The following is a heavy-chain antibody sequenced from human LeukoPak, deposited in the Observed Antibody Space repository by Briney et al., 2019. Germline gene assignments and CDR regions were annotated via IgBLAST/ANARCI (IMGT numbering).Heavy chain of an antibody. Sequence: GRSLRLSCAASGFTFSSYGMHWVRQAPGKGLEWVAIISYDGSNKYYADSVKGRFTISRDNSKNTLYLQMNSLRAEDTAVYYCAKAYYGGNSFIDCWGQGTLVTVSS. V-gene: IGHV3-30*18. D-gene: IGHD4-23*01. CDR1: GFTFSSYG. CDR3: AKAYYGGNSFIDC. CDR2: ISYDGSNK. J-gene: IGHJ4*02.